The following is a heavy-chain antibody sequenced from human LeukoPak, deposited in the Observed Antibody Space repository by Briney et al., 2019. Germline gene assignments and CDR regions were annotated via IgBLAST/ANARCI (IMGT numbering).Heavy chain of an antibody. CDR1: GFTFSSYG. CDR2: ISSSSSYI. CDR3: ARDYYDSSGPDY. V-gene: IGHV3-21*01. D-gene: IGHD3-22*01. J-gene: IGHJ4*02. Sequence: GGSLRLSCTAFGFTFSSYGMHWVRQAPGKGLEWVSSISSSSSYIYYADSVKGRFTIPRDNAKNSLYLQMNSLRAEDTAVYYCARDYYDSSGPDYWGQGTLFTVSS.